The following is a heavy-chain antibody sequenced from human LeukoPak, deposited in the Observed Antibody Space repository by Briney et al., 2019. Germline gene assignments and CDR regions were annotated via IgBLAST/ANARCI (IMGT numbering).Heavy chain of an antibody. CDR3: ARGRGVRGAPDY. D-gene: IGHD3-10*01. CDR1: AYTFTSYG. J-gene: IGHJ4*02. CDR2: MNPNSGNT. V-gene: IGHV1-8*01. Sequence: ASVKVSCKASAYTFTSYGISWVRQAPGQGLEWMGWMNPNSGNTGYAQKFQGRVTMTRNTSISTAYMELSSLRSEDTAVYYCARGRGVRGAPDYWGQGTLVTVSS.